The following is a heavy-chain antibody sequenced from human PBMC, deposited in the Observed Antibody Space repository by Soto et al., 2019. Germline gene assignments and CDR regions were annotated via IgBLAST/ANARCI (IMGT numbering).Heavy chain of an antibody. CDR3: ARATPDGSADF. D-gene: IGHD2-2*01. J-gene: IGHJ4*02. CDR1: GGSNIRDCYY. CDR2: ISYSGSS. V-gene: IGHV4-31*03. Sequence: SETLSLTCTVSGGSNIRDCYYWSWIRQHPGKGLEWIAYISYSGSSYSNPSLKSRVTISADTSKNQFSLRLTSVTAADTAVYFCARATPDGSADFWGQGTLVTVSS.